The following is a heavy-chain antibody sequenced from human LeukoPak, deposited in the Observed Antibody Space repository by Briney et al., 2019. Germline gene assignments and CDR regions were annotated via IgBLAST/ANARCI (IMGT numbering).Heavy chain of an antibody. Sequence: PSETLSLTCTVSGGSISSYYWSWIRQPAGKGLEWIGRIYTSGSTNYNPSLKSRVTISVDTSKNQFSLKLSSVTAADTAVYYCARQGVGAAADVDYYYYMDVWGKGTTVTVSS. D-gene: IGHD6-13*01. J-gene: IGHJ6*03. CDR3: ARQGVGAAADVDYYYYMDV. CDR1: GGSISSYY. V-gene: IGHV4-4*07. CDR2: IYTSGST.